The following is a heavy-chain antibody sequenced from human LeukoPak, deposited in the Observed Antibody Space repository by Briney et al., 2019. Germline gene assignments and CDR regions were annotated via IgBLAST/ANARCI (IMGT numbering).Heavy chain of an antibody. CDR1: GFTFSNYG. J-gene: IGHJ4*02. CDR2: ITASSSST. CDR3: AKLFESGTYNFFHY. V-gene: IGHV3-23*01. D-gene: IGHD3-10*01. Sequence: GGSLRLSCEASGFTFSNYGMSWVRQAPGKGLEWVSAITASSSSTHDADSVQGRFTISRDNFKNTLYLQMNSLRPEDTAIYYCAKLFESGTYNFFHYWGQGTLVTVSS.